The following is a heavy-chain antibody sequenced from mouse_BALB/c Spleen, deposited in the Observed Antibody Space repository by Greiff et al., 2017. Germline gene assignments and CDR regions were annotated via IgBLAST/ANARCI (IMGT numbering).Heavy chain of an antibody. D-gene: IGHD3-3*01. Sequence: QVQLQQPGAELVKPGAPVKLSCKASGYTFTSYWMNWVKQRPGRGLEWIGRIDPSDSETHYNQKFKDKATLTVDKSSSTAYIQLSSLTSEDSAVYYCARGGTGFDYWGQGTTLTVSS. CDR1: GYTFTSYW. J-gene: IGHJ2*01. CDR2: IDPSDSET. V-gene: IGHV1-69*02. CDR3: ARGGTGFDY.